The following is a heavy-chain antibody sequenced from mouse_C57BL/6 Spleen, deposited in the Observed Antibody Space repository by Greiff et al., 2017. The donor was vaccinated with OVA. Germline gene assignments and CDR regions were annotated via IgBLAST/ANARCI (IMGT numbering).Heavy chain of an antibody. CDR3: ARGGDGYFAY. CDR2: ISDGGSYT. CDR1: GFTFSSYA. D-gene: IGHD2-3*01. J-gene: IGHJ3*01. Sequence: EEQVVESGGGLVKPGGSLKLSCAASGFTFSSYAMSWVRQTPEKRLEWVATISDGGSYTYYPDNVKGRFTISRDNAKNNLYLQMSHLKSEDTAMYYCARGGDGYFAYWGQGTLVTVSA. V-gene: IGHV5-4*01.